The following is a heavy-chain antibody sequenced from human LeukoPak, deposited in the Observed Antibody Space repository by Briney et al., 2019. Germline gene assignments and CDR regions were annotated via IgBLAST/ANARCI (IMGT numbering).Heavy chain of an antibody. CDR2: INNDGGGT. J-gene: IGHJ3*02. V-gene: IGHV3-74*03. CDR3: ARGGGYHAFDI. Sequence: GGSLRLSCAASGFTFSSYWIYWVRQAPGKWLVYVSRINNDGGGTTYADSVRGRFTISRDNARNMVYLQMDSLRADDTAVYYCARGGGYHAFDIWGQGTLVTVSS. D-gene: IGHD1-26*01. CDR1: GFTFSSYW.